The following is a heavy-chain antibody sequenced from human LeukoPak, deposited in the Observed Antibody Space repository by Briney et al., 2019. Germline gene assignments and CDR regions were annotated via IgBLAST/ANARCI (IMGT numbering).Heavy chain of an antibody. Sequence: GGSLRLSCVASGFAFSNYAMSWVRQAPGKGLEWVSAITGSGTNTYYADSVKGRFTISRDNSKNTVFLQMNSLRHEDTAIYYCVIWGDYDVLTGYYVPDYWGQGTLVTVSS. CDR3: VIWGDYDVLTGYYVPDY. D-gene: IGHD3-9*01. V-gene: IGHV3-23*01. CDR1: GFAFSNYA. J-gene: IGHJ4*02. CDR2: ITGSGTNT.